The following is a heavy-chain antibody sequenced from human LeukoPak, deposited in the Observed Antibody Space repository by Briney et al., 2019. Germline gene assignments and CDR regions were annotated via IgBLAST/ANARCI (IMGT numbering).Heavy chain of an antibody. V-gene: IGHV3-43*02. CDR3: AKDRDTSGYTH. Sequence: GGSLRLSCAASVFTFDDYAMHWVRQAPGKGLEWVSFITGDGGRTYYADSVKGRFTISSDNSKKSLYLQMSRLRTEDTALYFCAKDRDTSGYTHWGQGTLVSVSS. J-gene: IGHJ4*02. D-gene: IGHD3-22*01. CDR2: ITGDGGRT. CDR1: VFTFDDYA.